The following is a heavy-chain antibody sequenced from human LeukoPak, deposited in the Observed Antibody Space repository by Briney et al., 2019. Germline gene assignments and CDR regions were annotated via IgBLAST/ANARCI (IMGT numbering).Heavy chain of an antibody. CDR1: TSG. J-gene: IGHJ5*02. Sequence: ASVKVSCKATSGISWVRQAPGQGLEWMGWINPNSGDTNYAQKFQGRVTMTRDTSISTAYMELSRLRSDDTAVYYCAKNRGGIATTGTFVPWGQGTLVTVSS. CDR3: AKNRGGIATTGTFVP. CDR2: INPNSGDT. D-gene: IGHD6-13*01. V-gene: IGHV1-2*02.